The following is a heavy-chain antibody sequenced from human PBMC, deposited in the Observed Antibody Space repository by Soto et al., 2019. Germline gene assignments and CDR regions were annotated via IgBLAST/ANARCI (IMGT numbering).Heavy chain of an antibody. CDR2: LSHDESNK. J-gene: IGHJ6*02. CDR3: VKEGRGSSTSCSRCYGLDV. D-gene: IGHD2-2*01. Sequence: QVQLVEYGGGVVQPGRSLRISCGASGFTFSTYGMHWVRQAPGKGLEWVASLSHDESNKFYAASVKGRFTISRDNSKNTLYLEMFSLRAEDTAVYYCVKEGRGSSTSCSRCYGLDVWCQGTTVTVSS. CDR1: GFTFSTYG. V-gene: IGHV3-30*18.